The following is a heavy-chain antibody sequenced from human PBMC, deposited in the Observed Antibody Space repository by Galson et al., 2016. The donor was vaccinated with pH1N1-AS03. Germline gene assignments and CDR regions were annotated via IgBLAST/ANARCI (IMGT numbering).Heavy chain of an antibody. CDR1: GFSISSGYY. CDR3: AKSLYLSGSFHSYFDL. CDR2: MYHSGTT. D-gene: IGHD3-10*01. J-gene: IGHJ2*01. Sequence: ETLSLTCDVSGFSISSGYYWGWIRQPPGKGLEWIGSMYHSGTTFHNLSLKSRVTMSVDTSKNQFSLKLTSVTAADTAVYYCAKSLYLSGSFHSYFDLWGRGTLVIVSS. V-gene: IGHV4-38-2*01.